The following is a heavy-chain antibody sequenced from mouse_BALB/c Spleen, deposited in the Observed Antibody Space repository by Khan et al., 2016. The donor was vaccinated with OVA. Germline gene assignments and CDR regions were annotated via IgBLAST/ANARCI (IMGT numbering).Heavy chain of an antibody. CDR1: GYTFTSYT. CDR3: VRDGAYHRNDGWFAY. V-gene: IGHV1-4*01. D-gene: IGHD2-14*01. CDR2: INPSNGYT. Sequence: QVQLQQSGAELARPGASVKMSCKASGYTFTSYTIHWIKVRPGQGLEWIGFINPSNGYTNYNQKFKDKATLTADKSSTTVHKQLSSLTSNDSAVYNCVRDGAYHRNDGWFAYWGQGTLVTVSA. J-gene: IGHJ3*01.